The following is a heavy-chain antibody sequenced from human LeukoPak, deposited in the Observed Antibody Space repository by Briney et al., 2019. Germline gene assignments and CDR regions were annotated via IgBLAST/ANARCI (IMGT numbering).Heavy chain of an antibody. CDR3: ARDGGAGLDY. CDR2: IWYDDSRK. D-gene: IGHD2-15*01. Sequence: GGSLRLSCAASGYTFTAYGMRWVRQAPGKGLEWVAVIWYDDSRKFYGDPVKGRFTVSRDISKNTLYLEMNRLRAEDTAVYYGARDGGAGLDYWGQGTLVTVSS. V-gene: IGHV3-33*01. J-gene: IGHJ4*02. CDR1: GYTFTAYG.